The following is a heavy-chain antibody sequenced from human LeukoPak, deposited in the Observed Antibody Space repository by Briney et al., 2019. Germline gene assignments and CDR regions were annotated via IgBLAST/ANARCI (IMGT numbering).Heavy chain of an antibody. Sequence: GGSLRLSCAASGFIFTNYFMSWVRQAPGKGLEWVASIKHDGSEKYYVDSVKGRFTISRDNAKNSLYLQMNSLRAEDTAVYYCARVNDYVWGSYEDYWGQGTLVTVSS. D-gene: IGHD3-16*01. CDR2: IKHDGSEK. J-gene: IGHJ4*02. CDR3: ARVNDYVWGSYEDY. V-gene: IGHV3-7*03. CDR1: GFIFTNYF.